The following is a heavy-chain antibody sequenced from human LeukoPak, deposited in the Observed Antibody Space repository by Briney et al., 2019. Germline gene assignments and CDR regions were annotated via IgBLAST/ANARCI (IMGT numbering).Heavy chain of an antibody. CDR1: GFTVSSNY. CDR2: VNGDGSTT. D-gene: IGHD1-26*01. J-gene: IGHJ4*02. Sequence: GGSLRLSCAASGFTVSSNYMSWVRQAPGKGLVWVTRVNGDGSTTSYADSVKGRFTISRDNAKNTLYLQMNSLRAEDTAVYYCARSGVDYWGQGTLVTVSS. V-gene: IGHV3-74*01. CDR3: ARSGVDY.